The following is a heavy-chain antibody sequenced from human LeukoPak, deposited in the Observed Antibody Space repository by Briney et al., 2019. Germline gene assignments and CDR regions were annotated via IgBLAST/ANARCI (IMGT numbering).Heavy chain of an antibody. CDR2: IKGDGSST. V-gene: IGHV3-74*01. CDR3: VREGLECSGSSCQRAAFDY. CDR1: GFTFSSYA. D-gene: IGHD2-2*01. J-gene: IGHJ4*02. Sequence: GGSLRLSCAASGFTFSSYAMSWVRQAPGKGLVWVAPIKGDGSSTRHADSMKGRFTISRDNAKNTLYLQMNSLRDEDTAVYYCVREGLECSGSSCQRAAFDYWGQGTLVTVSS.